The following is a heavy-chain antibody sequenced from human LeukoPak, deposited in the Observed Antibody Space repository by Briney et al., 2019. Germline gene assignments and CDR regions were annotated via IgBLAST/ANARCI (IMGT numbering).Heavy chain of an antibody. CDR1: GYTFTSYY. Sequence: AASVKVSCKASGYTFTSYYMHWVRQAPGQGLEWMGIINPSGGSTSYAQKFQGRVTMTRDTSTSTVYMELSGLRSEDTAVYYCAGGSIVATIDYWGQGTLVTVSS. CDR3: AGGSIVATIDY. J-gene: IGHJ4*02. CDR2: INPSGGST. D-gene: IGHD5-12*01. V-gene: IGHV1-46*01.